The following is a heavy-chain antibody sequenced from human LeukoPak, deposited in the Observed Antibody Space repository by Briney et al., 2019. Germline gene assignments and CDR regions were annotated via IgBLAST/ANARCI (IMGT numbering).Heavy chain of an antibody. CDR3: ASPDVRLRYFDWSPNE. Sequence: GGSLRLSCAASGFTVSSNYMSWVRQAPGKGLEWVSCISDTGDTIRYADSVKGRFTISRDNPKNTVYLQMNSLTVDDTAVYYCASPDVRLRYFDWSPNEWGQGTLVTVSS. CDR2: ISDTGDTI. CDR1: GFTVSSNY. V-gene: IGHV3-23*01. D-gene: IGHD3-9*01. J-gene: IGHJ4*02.